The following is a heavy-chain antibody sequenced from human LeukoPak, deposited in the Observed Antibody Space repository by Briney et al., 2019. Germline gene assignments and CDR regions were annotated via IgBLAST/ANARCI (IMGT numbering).Heavy chain of an antibody. V-gene: IGHV3-48*01. CDR3: ARENYWNYLASYYYYLDV. Sequence: PGESLRLPCAASGFTFSSHTMNGLPQPPAKGGERISYISSRSSTMYYADSVRRRFTISRENAQYSLYLQMNSLRAEDTAVYYCARENYWNYLASYYYYLDVWGKGTTVTVSS. CDR2: ISSRSSTM. J-gene: IGHJ6*03. D-gene: IGHD1-7*01. CDR1: GFTFSSHT.